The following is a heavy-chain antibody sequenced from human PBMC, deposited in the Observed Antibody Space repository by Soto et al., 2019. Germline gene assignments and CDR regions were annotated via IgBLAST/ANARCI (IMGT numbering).Heavy chain of an antibody. Sequence: TLSLTCTVSGGSISSYYWSWIRQPPGKGLEWIGYIYYSGSTNYNPSLKSRVTISVDTSKNQFSLKLSSVTAADTAVYYCARHSQLATIDYWGQGTSVTGSS. D-gene: IGHD1-26*01. CDR3: ARHSQLATIDY. CDR2: IYYSGST. J-gene: IGHJ4*02. V-gene: IGHV4-59*08. CDR1: GGSISSYY.